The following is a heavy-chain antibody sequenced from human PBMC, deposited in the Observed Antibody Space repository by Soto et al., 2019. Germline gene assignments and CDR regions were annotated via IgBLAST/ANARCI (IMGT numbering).Heavy chain of an antibody. D-gene: IGHD4-17*01. CDR3: AKAGYYGDVYYGMDV. J-gene: IGHJ6*02. V-gene: IGHV3-23*01. CDR2: ISGSGGST. Sequence: GGSLSLSCAASGFTFSSYAMSWVRQAPGKGLEWVSAISGSGGSTYYADSVKGRFTISRDNSKNTLYLQMNSLRAEDTAVYYCAKAGYYGDVYYGMDVWGQGTTVTVSS. CDR1: GFTFSSYA.